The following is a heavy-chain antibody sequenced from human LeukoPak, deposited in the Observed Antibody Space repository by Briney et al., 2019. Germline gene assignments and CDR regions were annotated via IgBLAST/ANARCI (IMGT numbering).Heavy chain of an antibody. J-gene: IGHJ1*01. CDR2: INAGNGNT. Sequence: GGSLRLSCAASGFTFSSYAMHWVRQAPGQRLEWMGWINAGNGNTKYSQEFQGRVTITRDTSASTAYMELSSLRSEDTAIYYCARPDYYYDSSAFYPGHFQHWGQGTLVTVSS. CDR1: GFTFSSYA. V-gene: IGHV1-3*01. CDR3: ARPDYYYDSSAFYPGHFQH. D-gene: IGHD3-22*01.